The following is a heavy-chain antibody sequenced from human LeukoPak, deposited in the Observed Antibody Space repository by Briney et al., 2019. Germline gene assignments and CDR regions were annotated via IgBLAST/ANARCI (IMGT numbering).Heavy chain of an antibody. D-gene: IGHD1-1*01. Sequence: GGSLRLSCAASGFTFDDYAMHWVRRAPGKGLEWVSGISWNSGSIGYADSVKGRFTISRDNAKNSLYLQMNSLRAEDTALYYCAKDPGAGTTGTTDFDYWGQGTLVTVSS. CDR2: ISWNSGSI. CDR3: AKDPGAGTTGTTDFDY. CDR1: GFTFDDYA. J-gene: IGHJ4*02. V-gene: IGHV3-9*01.